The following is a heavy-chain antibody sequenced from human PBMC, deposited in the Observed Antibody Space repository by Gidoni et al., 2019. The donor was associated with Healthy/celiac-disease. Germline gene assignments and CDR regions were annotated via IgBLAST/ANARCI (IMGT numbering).Heavy chain of an antibody. Sequence: EVQLVESGGGLVQPGRSLRLSCTASGFTFGDYAMSWFRQAPGKGLEWVGFIRSKAYGGTTEYAASVKGRFTISRDDSKSIAYLQMNSLKTEDTAVYYCTRSTYYYDSSGYYPNDYWGQGTLVTVSS. V-gene: IGHV3-49*03. CDR3: TRSTYYYDSSGYYPNDY. D-gene: IGHD3-22*01. J-gene: IGHJ4*02. CDR2: IRSKAYGGTT. CDR1: GFTFGDYA.